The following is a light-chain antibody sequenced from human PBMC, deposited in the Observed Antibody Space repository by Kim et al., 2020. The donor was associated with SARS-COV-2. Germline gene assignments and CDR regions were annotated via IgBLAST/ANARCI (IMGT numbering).Light chain of an antibody. CDR2: DTS. V-gene: IGKV3-11*01. CDR1: QSVSSY. CDR3: QQRSNWPST. Sequence: EVVLTQSPATLSLSPGERATLSCRASQSVSSYLAWYQQKPGQAPRLLIYDTSKAATGIPARFSGSGSGTGFTLTISSLEPEDFAVYYCQQRSNWPSTFGQGTRLEIK. J-gene: IGKJ5*01.